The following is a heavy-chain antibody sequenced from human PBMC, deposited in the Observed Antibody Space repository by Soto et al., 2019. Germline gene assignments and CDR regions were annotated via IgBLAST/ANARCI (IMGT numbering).Heavy chain of an antibody. D-gene: IGHD1-26*01. V-gene: IGHV1-69*06. CDR2: IIPIFGTA. CDR3: ALEVGATINYGMDV. J-gene: IGHJ6*02. Sequence: SVKLSCKASGGTFSSYAISWVRQAPGQGLEWMGGIIPIFGTANYAQKFQGRVTITADKSTSTAYMELSSLRSEDTAVYYCALEVGATINYGMDVWGQGTTVTVSS. CDR1: GGTFSSYA.